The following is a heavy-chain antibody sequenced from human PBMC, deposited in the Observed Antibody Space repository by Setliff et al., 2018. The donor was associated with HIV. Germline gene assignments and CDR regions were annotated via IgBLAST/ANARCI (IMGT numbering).Heavy chain of an antibody. V-gene: IGHV1-69-2*01. CDR3: ARTLYSSFSSFDY. CDR2: VDPKNGKT. D-gene: IGHD6-19*01. CDR1: GYTFTDYY. Sequence: ASVKVSCKASGYTFTDYYMHWVQQAPGKGLEWMGRVDPKNGKTLYAENLRGRITITADTSTDTAYMELSRLRSDDTALYYCARTLYSSFSSFDYWGQGTLVTVSS. J-gene: IGHJ4*02.